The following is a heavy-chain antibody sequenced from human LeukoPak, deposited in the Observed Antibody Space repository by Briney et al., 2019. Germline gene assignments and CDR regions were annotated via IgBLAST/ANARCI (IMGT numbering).Heavy chain of an antibody. J-gene: IGHJ4*02. V-gene: IGHV3-23*01. D-gene: IGHD3-10*01. CDR2: ISGSGGST. CDR3: AKDLVWFGELNVFDY. CDR1: GFTFSSYA. Sequence: AGGSLRLSCAASGFTFSSYAMSWVRQAPGKGLEWVSAISGSGGSTYYADSVKGRFTISRDNSKNTLYLQMNSLRAEDTAVYYCAKDLVWFGELNVFDYWGQGTLVTVSS.